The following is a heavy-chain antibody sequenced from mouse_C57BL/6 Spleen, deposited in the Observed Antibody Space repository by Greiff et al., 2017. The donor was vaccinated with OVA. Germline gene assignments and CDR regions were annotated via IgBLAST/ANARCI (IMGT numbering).Heavy chain of an antibody. J-gene: IGHJ3*01. CDR1: GYTFTSYW. CDR3: APDSSGYRGRFAY. D-gene: IGHD3-2*02. V-gene: IGHV1-59*01. Sequence: QVQLQQPGAELVRPGTSVKLSCKASGYTFTSYWMHWVKQRPGQGLEWIGVIDPSDSYTNYNQKFKGKATLTVDTSSSTAYMQLSSLTSDDSAVYYCAPDSSGYRGRFAYWGQGTLVTVSA. CDR2: IDPSDSYT.